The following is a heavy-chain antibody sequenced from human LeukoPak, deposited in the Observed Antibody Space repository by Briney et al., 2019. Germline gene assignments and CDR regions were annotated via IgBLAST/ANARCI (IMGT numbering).Heavy chain of an antibody. D-gene: IGHD5-12*01. V-gene: IGHV4-59*11. CDR3: ARGPSFSGYDYA. Sequence: SETLSLTRTVSGGSISSHYWSWIRQPPGKGLEWIGYIYYSGSTNYNPSLKSRVTIPVDTSKNQFSLKLSSVTAADTAVYYCARGPSFSGYDYAWGQGTLVTVSS. CDR1: GGSISSHY. J-gene: IGHJ5*02. CDR2: IYYSGST.